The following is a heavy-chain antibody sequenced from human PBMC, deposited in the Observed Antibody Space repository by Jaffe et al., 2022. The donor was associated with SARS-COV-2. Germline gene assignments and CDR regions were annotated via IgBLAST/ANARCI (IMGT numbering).Heavy chain of an antibody. Sequence: QVQLVESGGGVVQPGRSLRLSCAASGFTFWSHAMNWVRQAPGEGLEWVTIISHDGSSQYYADSVKGRFTISRDNSKNTLYLQMNSLRAEDTAVYYCARDSSHCSGGGCYDHYYYMDVWGKGTTVTVPS. J-gene: IGHJ6*03. V-gene: IGHV3-30*04. CDR1: GFTFWSHA. D-gene: IGHD2-15*01. CDR3: ARDSSHCSGGGCYDHYYYMDV. CDR2: ISHDGSSQ.